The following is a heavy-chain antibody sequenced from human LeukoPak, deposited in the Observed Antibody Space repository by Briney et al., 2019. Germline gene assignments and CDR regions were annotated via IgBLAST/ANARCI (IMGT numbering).Heavy chain of an antibody. CDR3: ARDVIWSGYMDV. J-gene: IGHJ6*04. CDR2: IYTSGST. CDR1: GGSISSGGYP. Sequence: PSETLSLTCAVSGGSISSGGYPWSWIRQPAGKGLEWIGRIYTSGSTNYNPSLKSRVTISVDTSKNQFSLKLSSVTAADTAVYYCARDVIWSGYMDVWGKGTTVTVSS. D-gene: IGHD3-3*01. V-gene: IGHV4-61*02.